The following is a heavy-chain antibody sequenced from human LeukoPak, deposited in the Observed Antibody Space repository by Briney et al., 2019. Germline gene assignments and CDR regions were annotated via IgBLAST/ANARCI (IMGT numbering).Heavy chain of an antibody. Sequence: WASVKVSCKASGYTFTSDYMNWVRQAPGQGLVWMGIVHSSGGVIKYAQEFQDRLTVTRDTSTSTIYMELSSLRSEDTAVYYCAGSSHQRNWFDPWGQGTPVSVSS. CDR1: GYTFTSDY. CDR3: AGSSHQRNWFDP. CDR2: VHSSGGVI. J-gene: IGHJ5*02. D-gene: IGHD1-26*01. V-gene: IGHV1-46*01.